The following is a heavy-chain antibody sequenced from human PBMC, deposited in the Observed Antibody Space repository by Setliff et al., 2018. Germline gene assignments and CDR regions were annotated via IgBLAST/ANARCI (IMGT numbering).Heavy chain of an antibody. J-gene: IGHJ3*02. CDR2: IIPMFGTP. D-gene: IGHD6-19*01. Sequence: RASVKVSCKASGDSFSNYAISWVRQAPGQVLEWMGGIIPMFGTPAYTQKFQDRVTITTDESTSTAYMELKSLTSEDTAVYYCARVGGYASAWHGIEAFDIWGQGTKVTVSS. V-gene: IGHV1-69*05. CDR3: ARVGGYASAWHGIEAFDI. CDR1: GDSFSNYA.